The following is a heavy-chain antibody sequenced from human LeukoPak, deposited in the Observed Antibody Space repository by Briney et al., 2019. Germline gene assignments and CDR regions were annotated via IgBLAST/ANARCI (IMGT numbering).Heavy chain of an antibody. CDR3: AGVLWFGELSSFYYFDY. CDR1: GGSISSGTYY. V-gene: IGHV4-61*02. D-gene: IGHD3-10*01. Sequence: SQTLSLTCTVSGGSISSGTYYWYWLRQPAGKGLEWIGRIYTSGITNYNPSLKSRVTISVDTSKNQFSLKLTSATASDTAVYYCAGVLWFGELSSFYYFDYWGQGTLVTVSS. J-gene: IGHJ4*02. CDR2: IYTSGIT.